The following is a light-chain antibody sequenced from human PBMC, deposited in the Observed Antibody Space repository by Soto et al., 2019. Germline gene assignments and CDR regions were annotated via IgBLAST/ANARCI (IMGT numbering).Light chain of an antibody. V-gene: IGKV3-20*01. CDR1: QSVSSY. J-gene: IGKJ1*01. CDR3: QQYGSSPRT. CDR2: DAS. Sequence: EIVLTQSPATLSLSPGERATLSCRASQSVSSYLAWYQQKPGQAPRLLIYDASNRATGIPARFSGSGSGADFTLTINRLEPEDFAVYSCQQYGSSPRTFGQGTKVDIK.